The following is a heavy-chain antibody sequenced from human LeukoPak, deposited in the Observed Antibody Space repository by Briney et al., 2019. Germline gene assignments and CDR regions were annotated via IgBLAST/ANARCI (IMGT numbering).Heavy chain of an antibody. CDR3: ARQREGSFDP. CDR1: GGSISSSSYY. CDR2: IYYSGST. D-gene: IGHD1-26*01. Sequence: TSETLSLTCTVSGGSISSSSYYWGWLRQPPGKGLEWIGSIYYSGSTYYNPSLKRRVTISVDTSKNQFSLMLSSVTAADTAEYYCARQREGSFDPWGQGTLVTVSS. J-gene: IGHJ5*02. V-gene: IGHV4-39*07.